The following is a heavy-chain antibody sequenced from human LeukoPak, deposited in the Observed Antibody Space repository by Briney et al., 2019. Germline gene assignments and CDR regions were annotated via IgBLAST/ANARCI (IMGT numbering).Heavy chain of an antibody. V-gene: IGHV4-59*01. D-gene: IGHD3-10*01. Sequence: SVALSLTCTGSGVSSSNYHWSWIRQPPGQGREWIGYIYYSGSTNYNPSLKSRVSISVDTSKNQFSLKLSSVTAADTAVYYCARDGVGYYGAGSYYPNWFDPWGQGMLVTVSS. CDR3: ARDGVGYYGAGSYYPNWFDP. CDR1: GVSSSNYH. CDR2: IYYSGST. J-gene: IGHJ5*02.